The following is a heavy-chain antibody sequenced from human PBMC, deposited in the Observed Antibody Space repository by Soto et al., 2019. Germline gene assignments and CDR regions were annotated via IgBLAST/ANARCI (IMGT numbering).Heavy chain of an antibody. CDR3: ARDLYRVDY. Sequence: GESLKISCAASGFTFSDYYMSWFRQAPGKGLEWVSYISSSGSTIYYADSVKGRVTISRDNSKNMVYLQMNSLRAEDTAVYYCARDLYRVDYWGQGTLVTVSS. J-gene: IGHJ4*02. D-gene: IGHD1-1*01. V-gene: IGHV3-11*04. CDR1: GFTFSDYY. CDR2: ISSSGSTI.